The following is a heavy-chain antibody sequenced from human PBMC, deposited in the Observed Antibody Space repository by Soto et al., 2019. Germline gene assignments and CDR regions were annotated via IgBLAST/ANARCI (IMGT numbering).Heavy chain of an antibody. CDR1: GASISSTTSNNW. V-gene: IGHV4-4*01. Sequence: QVHLQESGPGLVRPSGTLSLTCAVSGASISSTTSNNWWSWVRQPPGKGLEWIGEIYHSGSTNYNPSLKSRVTMSVDKSTNQFSLELTSVTAADTAIYCCARMMGATLVDFWGQGTLVIVSS. J-gene: IGHJ4*02. D-gene: IGHD1-26*01. CDR3: ARMMGATLVDF. CDR2: IYHSGST.